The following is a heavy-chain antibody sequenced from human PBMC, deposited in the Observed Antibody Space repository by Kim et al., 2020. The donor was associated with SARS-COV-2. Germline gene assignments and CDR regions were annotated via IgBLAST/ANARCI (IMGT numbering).Heavy chain of an antibody. CDR3: ARRYGGYDY. D-gene: IGHD5-12*01. V-gene: IGHV4-34*01. J-gene: IGHJ4*02. CDR2: GST. Sequence: GSTNYNPSLKSRVTISVDTSKNQFSLKLSSVTAADTAVYYCARRYGGYDYWGQGTLVTVSS.